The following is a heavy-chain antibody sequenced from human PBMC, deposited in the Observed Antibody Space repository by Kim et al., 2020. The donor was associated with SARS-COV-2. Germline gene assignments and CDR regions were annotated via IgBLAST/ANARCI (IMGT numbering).Heavy chain of an antibody. CDR3: AKDNNYGGNPGEALMDY. D-gene: IGHD4-17*01. Sequence: VKGRFTITRDNSKNSLYLQMNSLRTEDTALYYCAKDNNYGGNPGEALMDYWGQGTLVTVSS. V-gene: IGHV3-43*01. J-gene: IGHJ4*02.